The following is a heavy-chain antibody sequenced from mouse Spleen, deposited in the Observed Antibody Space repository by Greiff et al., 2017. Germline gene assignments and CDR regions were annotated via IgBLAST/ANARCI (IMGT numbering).Heavy chain of an antibody. CDR2: IWSGGST. V-gene: IGHV2-2*01. CDR1: GFSLTSYG. CDR3: ARAELGYYAMDY. J-gene: IGHJ4*01. D-gene: IGHD4-1*01. Sequence: VQLVESGPGLVQPSQSLSITCTVSGFSLTSYGVHWVRQSPGQGLEWLGVIWSGGSTDYNAAFISRLSISKDNSKSQVFFKMNSRQADDTAIYYCARAELGYYAMDYWGQGTSVTVSS.